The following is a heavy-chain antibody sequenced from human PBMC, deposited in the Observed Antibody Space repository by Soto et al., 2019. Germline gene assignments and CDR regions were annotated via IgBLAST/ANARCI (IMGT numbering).Heavy chain of an antibody. CDR3: ARGRCSGGSCYDALDY. Sequence: QVQLVQSGAEVKKPGASVKVSCKASGYTFTSYDINWVRQATGQGLEWMGWMNPNSGNTGYAQKFQGRVTMTRNTSIGTAYMELSSLRSEDTAVYYCARGRCSGGSCYDALDYWGQGTLVTVSS. J-gene: IGHJ4*02. CDR1: GYTFTSYD. D-gene: IGHD2-15*01. CDR2: MNPNSGNT. V-gene: IGHV1-8*01.